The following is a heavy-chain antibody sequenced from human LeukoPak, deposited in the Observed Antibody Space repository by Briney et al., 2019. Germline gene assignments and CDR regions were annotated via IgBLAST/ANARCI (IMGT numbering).Heavy chain of an antibody. Sequence: NPPETLSLTCTVSGYSISSGYYWGWIRQPPGKGLEWIGRIYTSGSTNYNPSLKSRVAMSVDTSKNQFSLKLSSVTAADTAVYYCAREGPGSSWYNYWGQGTLVTVSS. CDR3: AREGPGSSWYNY. J-gene: IGHJ4*02. CDR2: IYTSGST. CDR1: GYSISSGYY. V-gene: IGHV4-38-2*02. D-gene: IGHD6-13*01.